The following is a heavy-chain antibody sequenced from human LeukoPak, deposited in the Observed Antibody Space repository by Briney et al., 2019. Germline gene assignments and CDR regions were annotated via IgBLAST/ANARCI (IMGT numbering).Heavy chain of an antibody. CDR3: ARVGSIWQPVHYYYYYMDV. D-gene: IGHD6-6*01. Sequence: SETLSLTCTVSGGSISSYYWSWIRQPPGKGLEWIGYIYYSGSTSYNPSLKSRVTISVDTSKNQFSLKLSSVTAADTAVYYCARVGSIWQPVHYYYYYMDVWGKGTTVTVSS. CDR1: GGSISSYY. J-gene: IGHJ6*03. V-gene: IGHV4-59*12. CDR2: IYYSGST.